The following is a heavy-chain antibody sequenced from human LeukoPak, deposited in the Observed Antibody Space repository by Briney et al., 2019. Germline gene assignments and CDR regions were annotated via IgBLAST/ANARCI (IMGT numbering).Heavy chain of an antibody. Sequence: SETLSLTCTVSGGSISSYYWSWIRQPPGKGLEWIGYIYYSGSTNYNPSLKSRVTISVDTSKNQFSLKLSSVTAADTTVYYCARDPSNWGGYFDYWGQGTLVTVSS. CDR2: IYYSGST. CDR1: GGSISSYY. D-gene: IGHD7-27*01. CDR3: ARDPSNWGGYFDY. V-gene: IGHV4-59*01. J-gene: IGHJ4*02.